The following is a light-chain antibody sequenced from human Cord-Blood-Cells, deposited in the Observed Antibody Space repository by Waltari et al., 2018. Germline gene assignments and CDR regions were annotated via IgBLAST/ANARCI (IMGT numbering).Light chain of an antibody. J-gene: IGKJ4*01. V-gene: IGKV1-13*02. CDR2: DAS. CDR1: QGISSA. CDR3: QQFNSYPLT. Sequence: AIQLTQSPSSLSASVGDRVTITCRASQGISSAFDWYQQKPGKAPKLLIYDASSLESGVPSRFSGSGSGTDVTLTISSLQPEDFATYYCQQFNSYPLTFGGGTKVEIK.